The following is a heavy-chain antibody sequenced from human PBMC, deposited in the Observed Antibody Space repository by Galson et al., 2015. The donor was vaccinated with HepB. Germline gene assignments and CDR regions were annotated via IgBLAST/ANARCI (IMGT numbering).Heavy chain of an antibody. Sequence: SLRLSCAASGFTFSDFYMSWIRQAPGKGLEWISYISSSGDIVSYGDSGKGRFTISMDNAKTSLYLQLNNLRAEDTAVYYCARASLGWFDPWGQATLLTVSS. CDR3: ARASLGWFDP. J-gene: IGHJ5*02. V-gene: IGHV3-11*01. CDR1: GFTFSDFY. CDR2: ISSSGDIV.